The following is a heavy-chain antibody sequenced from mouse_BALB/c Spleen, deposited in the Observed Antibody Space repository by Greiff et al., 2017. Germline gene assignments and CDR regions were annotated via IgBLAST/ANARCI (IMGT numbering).Heavy chain of an antibody. CDR2: ISSGGST. CDR1: GFTFSSYA. CDR3: ARYGNYVNYAMDY. Sequence: EVKLVESGGGLVKPGGSLKLSCAASGFTFSSYAMSWVRQTPEKRLEWVASISSGGSTYYPDSVKGRFTISRDNARNILYLQMSSLRSEDTAMYYCARYGNYVNYAMDYWGQGTSVTVSS. V-gene: IGHV5-6-5*01. D-gene: IGHD2-1*01. J-gene: IGHJ4*01.